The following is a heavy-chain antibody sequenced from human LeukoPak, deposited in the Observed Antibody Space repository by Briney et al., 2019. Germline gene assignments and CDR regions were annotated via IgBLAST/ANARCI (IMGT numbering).Heavy chain of an antibody. CDR2: INSDGSTT. Sequence: PGGSLRLSCAASGFTFSGHWLHWVRQAPGKGLVWVSRINSDGSTTTYADSVKGRFTISRDNANNTLYLQMDSLRAEDTAVYYCARERDSGSNRDDYWGQGTLVTVFS. J-gene: IGHJ4*02. D-gene: IGHD1-26*01. CDR1: GFTFSGHW. CDR3: ARERDSGSNRDDY. V-gene: IGHV3-74*01.